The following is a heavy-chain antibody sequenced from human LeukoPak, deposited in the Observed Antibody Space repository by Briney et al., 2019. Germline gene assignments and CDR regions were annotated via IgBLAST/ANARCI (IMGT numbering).Heavy chain of an antibody. Sequence: PSETLSLTCTVSGYSISSNYYWGWIRQPPGKGLEWIGSIYHSGSTYYNPSLKSRVTISVDTSKNQFSLKLSSVTAADTAVYYCARGPYSSGWYEYWGQGTLVTVPS. CDR1: GYSISSNYY. V-gene: IGHV4-38-2*02. CDR3: ARGPYSSGWYEY. J-gene: IGHJ4*02. D-gene: IGHD6-19*01. CDR2: IYHSGST.